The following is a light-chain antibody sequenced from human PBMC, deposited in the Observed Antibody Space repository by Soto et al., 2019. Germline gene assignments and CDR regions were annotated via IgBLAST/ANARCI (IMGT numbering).Light chain of an antibody. CDR1: SSDVGGYDY. V-gene: IGLV2-14*01. J-gene: IGLJ2*01. Sequence: QSALTQPASVSGSPGQSITISCTGTSSDVGGYDYVSWYQQHPGKAPKLMVYEVTKRPSGVSTRFSGSKSGNTASLTISGLQSEDESDYFCSSYTRSNTLVVFGGGTKLTVL. CDR3: SSYTRSNTLVV. CDR2: EVT.